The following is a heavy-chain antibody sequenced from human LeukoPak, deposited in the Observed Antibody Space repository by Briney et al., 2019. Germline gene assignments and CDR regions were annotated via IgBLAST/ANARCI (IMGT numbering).Heavy chain of an antibody. J-gene: IGHJ4*02. CDR1: GYTXTGYY. D-gene: IGHD2-2*01. Sequence: ASVKVSCKASGYTXTGYYMHWVRQAPGQGLEWMGWINPNSGGTNYAQKFQGRVTMTRDTSISTAYMELSRLRSDDTAVYYCARVVVVPAAKLFDYWGQGTLVTVSS. CDR2: INPNSGGT. CDR3: ARVVVVPAAKLFDY. V-gene: IGHV1-2*02.